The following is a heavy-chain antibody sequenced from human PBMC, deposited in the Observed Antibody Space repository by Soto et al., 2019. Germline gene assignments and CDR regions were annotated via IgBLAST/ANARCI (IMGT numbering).Heavy chain of an antibody. Sequence: KGLEYVSAIRSNGGSTYYADSVKGRFTISRGNSKTTLYLQMSRLRAEDTAVYYCVIFFFQAEDGIRDVRSVSAFLLNRSSDL. CDR2: IRSNGGST. D-gene: IGHD3-10*02. CDR3: VIFFFQAEDGIRDVRSVSAFLLNRSSDL. J-gene: IGHJ2*01. V-gene: IGHV3-64D*08.